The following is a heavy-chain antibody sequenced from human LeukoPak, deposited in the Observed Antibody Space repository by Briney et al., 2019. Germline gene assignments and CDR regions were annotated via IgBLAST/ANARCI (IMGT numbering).Heavy chain of an antibody. D-gene: IGHD6-13*01. V-gene: IGHV1-8*01. CDR1: GYSFTGYG. Sequence: ASVKVSCKASGYSFTGYGINWVRQATGQGLEWMGWMNPNSGNTGYAQKFQGRVTMTRNTSISTAYMELSSLRSEDTAVHYCARGGYSSSWYVGGDWFDPWGQGTLVTVSS. CDR3: ARGGYSSSWYVGGDWFDP. J-gene: IGHJ5*02. CDR2: MNPNSGNT.